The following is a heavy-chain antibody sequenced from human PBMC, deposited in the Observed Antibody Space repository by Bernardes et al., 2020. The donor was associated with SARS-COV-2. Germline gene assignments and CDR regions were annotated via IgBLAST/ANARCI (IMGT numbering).Heavy chain of an antibody. CDR3: ARLYDSSGYYYLLNAFDI. Sequence: GGSLRLSCAASGFTFSSYWMSWVRQAPGKGLEWVANIKQDGSEKYYVDSVKGRFTISRDNAKNSLYLQMNSLRAEDTAVYYCARLYDSSGYYYLLNAFDIWGQGTMVTVSS. V-gene: IGHV3-7*03. CDR2: IKQDGSEK. D-gene: IGHD3-22*01. CDR1: GFTFSSYW. J-gene: IGHJ3*02.